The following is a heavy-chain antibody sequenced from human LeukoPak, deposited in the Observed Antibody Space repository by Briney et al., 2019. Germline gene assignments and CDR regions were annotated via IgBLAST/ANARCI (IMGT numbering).Heavy chain of an antibody. CDR3: ARAGSIAVRPIDAFDM. CDR2: INPADSDT. J-gene: IGHJ3*02. CDR1: GYSFSIYW. V-gene: IGHV5-51*01. Sequence: GESLNISCQGSGYSFSIYWIGWVRQMPGKGLEWMGIINPADSDTKYSPSFQGQVTISVDKSSSTAYLQWSSLRASDTAMYYCARAGSIAVRPIDAFDMWGQGTMVTVSS. D-gene: IGHD2-2*01.